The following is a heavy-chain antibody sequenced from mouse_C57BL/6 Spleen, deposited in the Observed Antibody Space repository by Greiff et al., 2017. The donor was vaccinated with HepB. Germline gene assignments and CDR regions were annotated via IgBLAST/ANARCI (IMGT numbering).Heavy chain of an antibody. J-gene: IGHJ4*01. V-gene: IGHV2-2*01. D-gene: IGHD1-2*01. CDR2: IWSGGST. CDR1: GFSLTSYG. Sequence: VQLQQSGPSLVQPSQSLSITCTVSGFSLTSYGVHWVRQSPGKGLEWLGVIWSGGSTDYNAAFISRLSISKDNSKSQVFFKMNSLQADDTAIYYCARKTAGYYYAMDYWGQGTSVTVSS. CDR3: ARKTAGYYYAMDY.